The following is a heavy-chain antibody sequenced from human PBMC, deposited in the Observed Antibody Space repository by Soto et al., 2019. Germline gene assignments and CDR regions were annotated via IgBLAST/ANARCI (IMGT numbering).Heavy chain of an antibody. CDR3: ARHGYSYGGGYFDY. CDR1: GFTVSSNY. V-gene: IGHV3-66*04. CDR2: IYSGGSA. Sequence: GGSLRLSCAASGFTVSSNYMSWVRQAPGKGLEWVSVIYSGGSAYYADSVKGRFTISRDNSKNTLCLQMNSLRAEDTAVYYCARHGYSYGGGYFDYWGQGTLVTVSS. D-gene: IGHD5-18*01. J-gene: IGHJ4*02.